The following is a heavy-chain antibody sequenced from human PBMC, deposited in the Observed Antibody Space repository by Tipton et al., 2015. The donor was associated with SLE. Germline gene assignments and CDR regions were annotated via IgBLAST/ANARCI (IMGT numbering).Heavy chain of an antibody. V-gene: IGHV4-39*07. Sequence: LRLSCTVSGGSLSSSSYSWDWIRQPPGKGLEWIGKIHYSGDTYYNPSLKSRVTISLDPSKSQFSLRLSSVTAADTAIYYCARGGIYHDYSGNFDFWGQGTLVTASS. CDR3: ARGGIYHDYSGNFDF. CDR2: IHYSGDT. D-gene: IGHD3-22*01. J-gene: IGHJ4*02. CDR1: GGSLSSSSYS.